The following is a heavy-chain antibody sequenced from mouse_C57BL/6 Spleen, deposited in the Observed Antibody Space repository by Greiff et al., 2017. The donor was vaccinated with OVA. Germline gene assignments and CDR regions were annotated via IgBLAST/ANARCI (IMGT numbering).Heavy chain of an antibody. Sequence: VQLQQPGAELVRPGSSVKLSCKASGYTFTSYWMHWVKQRPIQGLEWIGNIDPSDSETHSNQKFKVKATLTVDKSSSPAYMQLRSLTSADSAVYYCARGGDYDGDYYAMDYWGQGTSVTVSS. J-gene: IGHJ4*01. CDR1: GYTFTSYW. CDR2: IDPSDSET. V-gene: IGHV1-52*01. CDR3: ARGGDYDGDYYAMDY. D-gene: IGHD2-4*01.